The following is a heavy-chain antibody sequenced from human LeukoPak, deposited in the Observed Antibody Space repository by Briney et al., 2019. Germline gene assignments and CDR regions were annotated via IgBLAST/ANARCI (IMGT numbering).Heavy chain of an antibody. CDR3: AKDQYRDSSGWFFDY. Sequence: GGSLRLSCAASGFTFSSYAMSWVRQAPGRGLEWVSAISGSGGSTYYADSVKGRFTISRDNSKNTLYLQMNSLRAEDTAVYYCAKDQYRDSSGWFFDYWGQGTLVTVSS. CDR1: GFTFSSYA. D-gene: IGHD6-19*01. CDR2: ISGSGGST. V-gene: IGHV3-23*01. J-gene: IGHJ4*02.